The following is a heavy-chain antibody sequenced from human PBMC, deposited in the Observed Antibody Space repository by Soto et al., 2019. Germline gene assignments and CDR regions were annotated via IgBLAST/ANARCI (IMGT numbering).Heavy chain of an antibody. Sequence: GGSLRLSCSASGFTISSYWMHWVRQAPGKGLVWVSRINSDGSSTHYADSVKGRFTISRDNAKNTLYLQVNSLRAEDTAVYYCARGGTGSGYYYAMDVWGQGTTVTVSS. CDR1: GFTISSYW. CDR3: ARGGTGSGYYYAMDV. D-gene: IGHD3-16*01. J-gene: IGHJ6*02. CDR2: INSDGSST. V-gene: IGHV3-74*01.